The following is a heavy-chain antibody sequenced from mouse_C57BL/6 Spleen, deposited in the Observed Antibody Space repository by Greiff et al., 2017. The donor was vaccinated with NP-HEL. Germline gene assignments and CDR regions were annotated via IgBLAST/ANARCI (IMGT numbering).Heavy chain of an antibody. D-gene: IGHD3-2*02. CDR3: HSSGVYYYAMDY. CDR2: ISYDGSN. J-gene: IGHJ4*01. CDR1: GYSITSGYY. V-gene: IGHV3-6*01. Sequence: EVQLQESGPGLVKPSQSLSLTCSVTGYSITSGYYWNWIRQFPGNKLEWMGYISYDGSNNYNPSLKNRISITRDTSKNQFFLKLNSVTTEDTATYYCHSSGVYYYAMDYWGQGTSVTVSS.